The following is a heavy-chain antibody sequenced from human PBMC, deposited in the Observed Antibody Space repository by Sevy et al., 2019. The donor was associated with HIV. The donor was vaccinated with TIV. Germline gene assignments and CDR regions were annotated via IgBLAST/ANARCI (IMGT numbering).Heavy chain of an antibody. V-gene: IGHV1-46*01. Sequence: ASVKVSCKASGDTFTNNYMHWVRQAPGQGLEWMGITDPSAGNASYAQRFQGRVTMTRDTSTSTLYMDLNSLRSEDTAVYYCVRADPAQHFDSWGQGTLVTVSS. CDR3: VRADPAQHFDS. CDR2: TDPSAGNA. J-gene: IGHJ4*02. CDR1: GDTFTNNY.